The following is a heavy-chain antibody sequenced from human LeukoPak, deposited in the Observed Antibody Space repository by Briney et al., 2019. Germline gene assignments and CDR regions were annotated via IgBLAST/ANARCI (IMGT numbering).Heavy chain of an antibody. D-gene: IGHD4-17*01. CDR3: ARGPYDYGEYIDY. V-gene: IGHV3-7*01. CDR1: GFTFSNFW. J-gene: IGHJ4*02. Sequence: PGGSLRLSCAASGFTFSNFWMSWVRRAPGKGLEWVANIKPEGSEKYYVDSVKGRFTISRDNAKNSLYLQLNSLRAEDTAVYYCARGPYDYGEYIDYWGQGTLVTVSS. CDR2: IKPEGSEK.